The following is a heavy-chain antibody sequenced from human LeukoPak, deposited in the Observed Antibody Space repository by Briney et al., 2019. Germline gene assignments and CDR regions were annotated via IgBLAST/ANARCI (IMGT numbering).Heavy chain of an antibody. J-gene: IGHJ6*02. CDR3: ARDQSSSAGTGYYGMDV. CDR1: GFTFSSYA. CDR2: ISSNGGST. V-gene: IGHV3-64*01. Sequence: GGSLRLSCAASGFTFSSYAMHWIRQAPGKGLEYVSAISSNGGSTYYANSVKGRFTISRDNSKNTLYLQMGSLRAEDMAVYYCARDQSSSAGTGYYGMDVWGQGTTVTVSS. D-gene: IGHD6-6*01.